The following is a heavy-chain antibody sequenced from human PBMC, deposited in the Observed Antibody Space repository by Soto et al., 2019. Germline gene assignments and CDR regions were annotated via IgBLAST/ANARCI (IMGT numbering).Heavy chain of an antibody. Sequence: TSETLSLTCTVSGGSISSSAYYWGWIRQPPGKGLEWIGNIYYSGGTYYNPSLKSRVTISVDTSMNQISLKLSSVTAADTAFYYCARLGGYYQSLDTWGQGTLVTVSS. CDR3: ARLGGYYQSLDT. CDR1: GGSISSSAYY. CDR2: IYYSGGT. V-gene: IGHV4-39*07. J-gene: IGHJ5*02. D-gene: IGHD3-22*01.